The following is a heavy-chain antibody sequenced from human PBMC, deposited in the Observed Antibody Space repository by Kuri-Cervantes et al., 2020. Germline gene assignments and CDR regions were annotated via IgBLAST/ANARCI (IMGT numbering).Heavy chain of an antibody. CDR1: GFTVSSNY. J-gene: IGHJ5*02. Sequence: GESLKISCAASGFTVSSNYMSWVRQAPGKGLEWVSVIYSGGSTYYADSVKGRFTISRDNSKKTLYLQMNSLRAEDTAVYYCARVRGAARLEVFDPWGQGTLVTVSS. D-gene: IGHD6-6*01. CDR2: IYSGGST. CDR3: ARVRGAARLEVFDP. V-gene: IGHV3-53*01.